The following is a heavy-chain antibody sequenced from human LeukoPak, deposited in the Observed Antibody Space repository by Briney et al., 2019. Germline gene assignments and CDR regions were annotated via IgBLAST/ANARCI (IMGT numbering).Heavy chain of an antibody. J-gene: IGHJ6*03. CDR3: ARVYYGSGSLYYYYYYMDV. Sequence: PGGSLRLSCAASGFTVRSNYMSWVRQAPGKGLEWVSVIFSGGRTYYADSVKGRFTISRDNSKNTLYLQMNSLRAEGTAVYYCARVYYGSGSLYYYYYYMDVWGKGTTVTISS. CDR1: GFTVRSNY. D-gene: IGHD3-10*01. CDR2: IFSGGRT. V-gene: IGHV3-53*01.